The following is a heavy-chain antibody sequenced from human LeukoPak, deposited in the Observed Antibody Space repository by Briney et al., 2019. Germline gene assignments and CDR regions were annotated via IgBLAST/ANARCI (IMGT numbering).Heavy chain of an antibody. CDR3: ARGQAGAFDI. V-gene: IGHV3-74*01. CDR2: IDSHGSTT. CDR1: GFTFSSNS. D-gene: IGHD3-10*01. J-gene: IGHJ3*02. Sequence: GGSLRLSCAASGFTFSSNSMHWVRQAPGKGLVWVSRIDSHGSTTTYADSVKGRFTISRDNAKSTVYLQMNSLRVEDTALYYCARGQAGAFDIRGQGTMVTVSS.